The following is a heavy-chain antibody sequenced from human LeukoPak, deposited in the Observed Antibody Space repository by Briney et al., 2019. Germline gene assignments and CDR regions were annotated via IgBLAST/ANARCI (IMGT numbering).Heavy chain of an antibody. CDR3: ARHPYTVLDAFDI. CDR1: GGSISSGDYY. Sequence: SETLSLTCTVSGGSISSGDYYWSWIRQPPGKGLEWIGYIYYSGSTYYNPSLKSRVTISVDTSKNQFSLKLSSVTAADTAVYYCARHPYTVLDAFDIWGQGTMATVSS. J-gene: IGHJ3*02. D-gene: IGHD2-2*02. CDR2: IYYSGST. V-gene: IGHV4-30-4*01.